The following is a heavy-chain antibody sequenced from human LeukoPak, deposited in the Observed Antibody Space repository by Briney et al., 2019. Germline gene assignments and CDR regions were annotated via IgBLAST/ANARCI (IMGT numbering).Heavy chain of an antibody. D-gene: IGHD1-26*01. CDR2: INPNSGGT. V-gene: IGHV1-2*02. Sequence: ASVKVSCKASGYTFTGYYMHWVRQAPGQGLEWMGWINPNSGGTNYAQKFQGRVTMTRDTSISTVYMELSRLRSDDTAVYYCARDFSGSYPRPYWGQGTLVTVSS. CDR3: ARDFSGSYPRPY. J-gene: IGHJ4*02. CDR1: GYTFTGYY.